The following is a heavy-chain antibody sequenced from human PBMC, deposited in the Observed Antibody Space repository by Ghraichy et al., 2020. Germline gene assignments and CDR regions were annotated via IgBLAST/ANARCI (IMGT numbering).Heavy chain of an antibody. V-gene: IGHV4-31*03. D-gene: IGHD2-2*02. Sequence: SETLSLTCTVSGGSISSGGYYWSWIRQHPGKGLEWIGYIYYSGSTYYNPSLKSRVTISVDTSKNQFSLKLSSVTAADTAVYYCARGPRYCSSTSCYSRGSDYWGQGTLVTVSS. CDR2: IYYSGST. CDR3: ARGPRYCSSTSCYSRGSDY. CDR1: GGSISSGGYY. J-gene: IGHJ4*02.